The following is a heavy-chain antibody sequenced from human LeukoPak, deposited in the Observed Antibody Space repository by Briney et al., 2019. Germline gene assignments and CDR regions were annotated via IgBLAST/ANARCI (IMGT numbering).Heavy chain of an antibody. CDR2: IYYSGST. V-gene: IGHV4-61*01. CDR1: GGSVSSGSYY. J-gene: IGHJ6*02. Sequence: PSETLSLTCTVSGGSVSSGSYYWSWIRQPPGKGLEWIGYIYYSGSTNYNPSLKSRVTISVDTSKNQFSLKLSSVTAPDTAVYYCAREIAVLHFPYYYGMDVWGQGTTVTVSS. D-gene: IGHD2/OR15-2a*01. CDR3: AREIAVLHFPYYYGMDV.